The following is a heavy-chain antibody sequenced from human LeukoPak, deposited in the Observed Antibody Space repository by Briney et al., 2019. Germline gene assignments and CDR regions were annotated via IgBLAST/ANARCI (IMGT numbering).Heavy chain of an antibody. CDR1: GFTFSSYS. Sequence: GGSLRLSCAASGFTFSSYSMNWVRQAPGKGLEWVSYISSSSSTIYYADSVKGRFTISRDNAKNSLYLQMNSLRAEDTAIYYCARDYNIGGSYYVDYWGQGTLVTVSS. V-gene: IGHV3-48*04. CDR3: ARDYNIGGSYYVDY. D-gene: IGHD1-26*01. CDR2: ISSSSSTI. J-gene: IGHJ4*02.